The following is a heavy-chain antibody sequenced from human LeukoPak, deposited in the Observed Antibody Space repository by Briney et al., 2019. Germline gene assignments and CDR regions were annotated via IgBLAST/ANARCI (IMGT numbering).Heavy chain of an antibody. Sequence: ASVKVSCKVSGYTLTELSMHWVRQAPGKGHEWMGGFDPEDGETIYAQKFQGRVTMTEDTSTDTAYMELSSLRSEDTAVYYCATDSPITTSGDYYMDVWGKGTTVTVSS. CDR3: ATDSPITTSGDYYMDV. J-gene: IGHJ6*03. CDR1: GYTLTELS. V-gene: IGHV1-24*01. CDR2: FDPEDGET. D-gene: IGHD3-22*01.